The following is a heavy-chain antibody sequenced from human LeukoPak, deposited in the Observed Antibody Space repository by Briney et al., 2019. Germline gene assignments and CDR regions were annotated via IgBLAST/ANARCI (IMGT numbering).Heavy chain of an antibody. CDR1: GGSISSGSYY. D-gene: IGHD4-11*01. J-gene: IGHJ3*02. CDR2: IYTSGST. Sequence: SETLSLTCTVSGGSISSGSYYWSWIRQPAGKGLEWIGRIYTSGSTNYNPSLKSRVTISVDTSKNQFSLKLSSVTAADTAVYYCARADYDYSNPGGGAFDIWGQGTMVTVSS. CDR3: ARADYDYSNPGGGAFDI. V-gene: IGHV4-61*02.